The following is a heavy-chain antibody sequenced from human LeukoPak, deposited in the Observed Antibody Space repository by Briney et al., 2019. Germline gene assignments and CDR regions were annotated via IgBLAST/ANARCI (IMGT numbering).Heavy chain of an antibody. CDR3: ARVEIVAWYFDL. J-gene: IGHJ2*01. CDR1: GGSISSGGYY. D-gene: IGHD2/OR15-2a*01. V-gene: IGHV4-30-2*01. Sequence: SETLSLTCTVSGGSISSGGYYWSWIRQPPGKGLEWIGYIYHSGSTYYNPSLKSRVTISVDRSKNQFSLKLSSVTAADTAVYYCARVEIVAWYFDLWGRGTLVTVSS. CDR2: IYHSGST.